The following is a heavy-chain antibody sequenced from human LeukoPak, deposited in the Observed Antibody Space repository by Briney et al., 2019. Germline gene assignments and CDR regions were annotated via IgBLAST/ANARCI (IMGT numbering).Heavy chain of an antibody. Sequence: ASVKVSCKASGGTFSSYAISWVRQAPGQGLEWMGRIIPILGIANYAQKFQGRVTITADKSTSTAYMELSSLRSEDTAVYYCASELQLRFLEWLSDYWGQGTLVTVSS. CDR1: GGTFSSYA. CDR2: IIPILGIA. D-gene: IGHD3-3*01. J-gene: IGHJ4*02. CDR3: ASELQLRFLEWLSDY. V-gene: IGHV1-69*04.